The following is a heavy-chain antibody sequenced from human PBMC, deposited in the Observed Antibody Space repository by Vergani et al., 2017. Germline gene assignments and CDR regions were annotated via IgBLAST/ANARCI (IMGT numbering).Heavy chain of an antibody. Sequence: EVQLVESGGGLVQPGGSLRLSCAASGFTFSSYEMNWVRQAPGKGLEWVSYISSSGSTIYYADSVKGRFTISRDNAKNSLYLQMNSLRAEDTALYYCAKDMGYYYDSSGFDYWGQGTLVTVSS. CDR1: GFTFSSYE. V-gene: IGHV3-48*03. J-gene: IGHJ4*02. CDR3: AKDMGYYYDSSGFDY. D-gene: IGHD3-22*01. CDR2: ISSSGSTI.